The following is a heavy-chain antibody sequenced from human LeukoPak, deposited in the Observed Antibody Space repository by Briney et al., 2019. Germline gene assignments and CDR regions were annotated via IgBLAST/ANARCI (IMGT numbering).Heavy chain of an antibody. CDR1: GITFSSYA. CDR3: ASEWFGGVKVDY. CDR2: ISYDGSNK. Sequence: GGSLRLSCAASGITFSSYAMHWVRQAPGKGLEWVAVISYDGSNKYYADSVKGRFTISRDNSKNTLYLQMNSLRAEDTAVYYCASEWFGGVKVDYWGQGTLVTVSS. D-gene: IGHD3-10*01. V-gene: IGHV3-30*04. J-gene: IGHJ4*02.